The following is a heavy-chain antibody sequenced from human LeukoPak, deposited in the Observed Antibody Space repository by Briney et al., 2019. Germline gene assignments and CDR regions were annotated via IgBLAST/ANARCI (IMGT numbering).Heavy chain of an antibody. D-gene: IGHD3-10*01. CDR2: IKQDGSEK. J-gene: IGHJ3*02. V-gene: IGHV3-7*05. Sequence: SGGSLRLSCAASGFTFSSYAMHWVRQAPGKGLEWVANIKQDGSEKNYGDSVKGRFTISRDNAKNSLYLQMNSLRAEDTAVYYCARVNRGDVSQFGAFDIWGQGTMVTVSS. CDR3: ARVNRGDVSQFGAFDI. CDR1: GFTFSSYA.